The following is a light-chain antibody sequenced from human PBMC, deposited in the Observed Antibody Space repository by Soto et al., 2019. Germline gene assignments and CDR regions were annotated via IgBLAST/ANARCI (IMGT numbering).Light chain of an antibody. J-gene: IGLJ2*01. CDR2: GNS. CDR1: SSNIGAGYD. Sequence: QSVLTQPPSVSGAPGQRVTISCTGSSSNIGAGYDVHWYQQLPGTAPKLLIYGNSNRPSGVPDRFSGSKSGTSASLASTGLQAEDEADYYCQSYDSSLSVVFGGGTQLTV. CDR3: QSYDSSLSVV. V-gene: IGLV1-40*01.